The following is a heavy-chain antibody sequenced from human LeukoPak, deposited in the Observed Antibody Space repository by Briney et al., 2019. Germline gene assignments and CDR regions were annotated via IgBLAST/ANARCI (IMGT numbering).Heavy chain of an antibody. CDR3: ARFGGYYYYMDV. CDR1: GFTFSSYS. J-gene: IGHJ6*03. V-gene: IGHV3-21*01. Sequence: GGSLRLSCAASGFTFSSYSMNWVRQAPGKGLEWVSSISSSSSYIYYADSVKGRFTISRDNAKNSLYLQMNSLRAEDTAVYYCARFGGYYYYMDVWGKGTTVTVSS. CDR2: ISSSSSYI. D-gene: IGHD3-10*01.